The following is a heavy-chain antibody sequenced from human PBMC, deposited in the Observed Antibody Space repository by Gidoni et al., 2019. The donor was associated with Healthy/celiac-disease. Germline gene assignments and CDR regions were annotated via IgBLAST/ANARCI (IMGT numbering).Heavy chain of an antibody. CDR3: ARKTMTWTEYDAFDI. J-gene: IGHJ3*02. Sequence: QVQLLQSGAEVKKPGASVKVSCKASVYTFTSYGISWVRQAHGQGLEWMGWISAYNGNTNNAQKLQGRVTMTTDTSTSTAYMELRSLRSDDAAVYYCARKTMTWTEYDAFDIWGQGTMVSVSS. V-gene: IGHV1-18*01. CDR2: ISAYNGNT. D-gene: IGHD3-22*01. CDR1: VYTFTSYG.